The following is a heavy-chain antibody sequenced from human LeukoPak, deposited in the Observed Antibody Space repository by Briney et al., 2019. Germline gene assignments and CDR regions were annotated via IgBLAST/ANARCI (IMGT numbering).Heavy chain of an antibody. CDR3: AKGREQLWLLGYFGY. CDR2: ISGSGGST. CDR1: GFTFSSYA. Sequence: GGSLRLSCAASGFTFSSYAMSWVRQAPGKGLEWVSAISGSGGSTYYADSVKGRFTISRDNSKNTLYLQMNSLRAEDTAVYYCAKGREQLWLLGYFGYWGQGTLVTVSS. D-gene: IGHD5-18*01. V-gene: IGHV3-23*01. J-gene: IGHJ4*02.